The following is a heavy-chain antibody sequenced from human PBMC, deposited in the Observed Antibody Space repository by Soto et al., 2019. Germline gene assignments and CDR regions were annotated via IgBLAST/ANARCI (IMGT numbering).Heavy chain of an antibody. V-gene: IGHV1-69*13. CDR3: ASDKTSLIAAAGKGGWFDP. CDR1: GGTFSSYA. J-gene: IGHJ5*02. D-gene: IGHD6-13*01. Sequence: ASVKVSCKASGGTFSSYAISWVRQAPGQGLEWMGGIIPIFGTANYAQKFQGRVTITADESTSTAYMELSSLRSEDTAVYYCASDKTSLIAAAGKGGWFDPWGQGTLVTVSS. CDR2: IIPIFGTA.